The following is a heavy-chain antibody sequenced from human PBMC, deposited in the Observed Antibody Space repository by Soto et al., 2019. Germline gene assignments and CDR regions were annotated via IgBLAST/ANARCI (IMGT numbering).Heavy chain of an antibody. CDR2: ISYNAVSK. D-gene: IGHD3-22*01. Sequence: QVQLVESGGGVVQPGMSLRLSCAASGFTFSSFAMHWARQAPGKGLEWVAVISYNAVSKYYADSVKGRFTISRDNSKNTLYLQLNSLRAEDTAVYYCARDDGDSCGDAFDFWGQGTMVTVSS. CDR3: ARDDGDSCGDAFDF. CDR1: GFTFSSFA. J-gene: IGHJ3*01. V-gene: IGHV3-30-3*01.